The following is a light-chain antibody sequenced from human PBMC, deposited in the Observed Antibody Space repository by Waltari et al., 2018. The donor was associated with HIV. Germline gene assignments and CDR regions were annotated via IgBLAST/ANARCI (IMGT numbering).Light chain of an antibody. CDR3: NSRDSSGKHHWV. J-gene: IGLJ3*02. V-gene: IGLV3-19*01. CDR1: SLRSYY. Sequence: SSELTQDPAVSVALGQTARITCQCDSLRSYYASWYQQKPGQAPVLVIYNNNNRPSGIPDRFSGSSSGNTASLTITGAQAEDEADYYCNSRDSSGKHHWVFGGGTKLTVL. CDR2: NNN.